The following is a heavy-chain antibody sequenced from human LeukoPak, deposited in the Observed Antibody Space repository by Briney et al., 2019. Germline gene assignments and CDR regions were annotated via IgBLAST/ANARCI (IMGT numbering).Heavy chain of an antibody. CDR3: ARGIYCSSSSCYYYFDY. Sequence: SETLSLTCTVSGGSISSGSYYWSWIRQPAGKGLEWIGRIYTSGSTNYNPSLKSRVTISVDTSKNQFSLKLNSVTAADTAVYYCARGIYCSSSSCYYYFDYWGQGTLVTVSS. J-gene: IGHJ4*02. CDR2: IYTSGST. V-gene: IGHV4-61*02. D-gene: IGHD2-2*01. CDR1: GGSISSGSYY.